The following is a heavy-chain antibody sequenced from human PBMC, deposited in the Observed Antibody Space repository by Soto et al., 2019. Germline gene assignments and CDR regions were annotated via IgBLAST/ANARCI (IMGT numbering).Heavy chain of an antibody. J-gene: IGHJ3*02. CDR3: ARSNLRYDFWSGYGGGAFDI. V-gene: IGHV4-39*01. D-gene: IGHD3-3*01. CDR2: IYYSGST. Sequence: ASETLSLTCTVSGGSISSSSYYFCCIRQPPWNGLEWIGSIYYSGSTYYNPSLKSRVTISVDTSKNQFSLKLSSVTAADTAVYYCARSNLRYDFWSGYGGGAFDIWGQGTMVTVSS. CDR1: GGSISSSSYY.